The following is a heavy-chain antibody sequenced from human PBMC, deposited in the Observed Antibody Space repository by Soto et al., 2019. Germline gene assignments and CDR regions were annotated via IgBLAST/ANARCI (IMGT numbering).Heavy chain of an antibody. CDR1: GGSLRSYY. Sequence: VSLCLTCTVSGGSLRSYYWSWIRQPPGKGLEWIGYIYYSGSTNYNPSLKSRVTISVDTSKHQFSLKLSSVTAADTAVYYCARADGRDGYNLDYWAQGTLLAVFS. CDR2: IYYSGST. CDR3: ARADGRDGYNLDY. D-gene: IGHD5-12*01. J-gene: IGHJ4*02. V-gene: IGHV4-59*01.